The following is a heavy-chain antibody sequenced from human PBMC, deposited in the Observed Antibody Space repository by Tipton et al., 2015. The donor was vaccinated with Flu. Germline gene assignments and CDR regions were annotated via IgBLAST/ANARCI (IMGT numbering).Heavy chain of an antibody. CDR3: ARHISGTKRSFDY. V-gene: IGHV4-39*01. CDR2: IFYSGIT. J-gene: IGHJ4*02. D-gene: IGHD1-20*01. CDR1: GGSISSSSYY. Sequence: GLVKPSETLSLTCTVSGGSISSSSYYWDWIRQPPGKGLEWIGSIFYSGITYYNPSLKSRLTISVDTSKNHFSLKLSSVTAADMAVYYCARHISGTKRSFDYWGQGTLVTVSS.